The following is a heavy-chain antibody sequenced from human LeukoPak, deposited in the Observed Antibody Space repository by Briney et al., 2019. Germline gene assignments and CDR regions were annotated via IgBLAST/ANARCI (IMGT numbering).Heavy chain of an antibody. Sequence: ASVTVSCKASGYTFTSYDINWVRQATGQGLEWMGWMNPNSGNTGYAQKFQGRVTMTRNTSISTAYMELSSLRSEDTAVYYCAARPHSSSWYYFDYWGQGTLVTVSS. J-gene: IGHJ4*02. D-gene: IGHD6-13*01. CDR3: AARPHSSSWYYFDY. CDR1: GYTFTSYD. CDR2: MNPNSGNT. V-gene: IGHV1-8*01.